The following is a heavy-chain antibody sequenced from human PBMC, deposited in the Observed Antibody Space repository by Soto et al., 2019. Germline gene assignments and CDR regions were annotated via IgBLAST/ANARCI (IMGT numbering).Heavy chain of an antibody. D-gene: IGHD5-18*01. CDR1: GGSARSGNYY. V-gene: IGHV4-61*01. J-gene: IGHJ4*02. CDR3: ARGGPVQLWAFDY. Sequence: LSLTCTVSGGSARSGNYYWTWIRQPPAKGLEWIGHIYNSGSPHYNPSLQSRVTVSVDTSKSQFSLEVTSLTAADTAVYYCARGGPVQLWAFDYWGQGSLVTVSS. CDR2: IYNSGSP.